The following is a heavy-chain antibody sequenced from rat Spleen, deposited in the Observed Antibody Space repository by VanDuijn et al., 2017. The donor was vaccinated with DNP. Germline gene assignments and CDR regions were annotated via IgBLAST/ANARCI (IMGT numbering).Heavy chain of an antibody. CDR1: GFSLTSYH. V-gene: IGHV2-43*01. Sequence: QVQLKESGPGLVQPSQTLSLACTVSGFSLTSYHVHWVRQPSGKGLEWMGLIWTGGSAEYTSALKSRLSITRDTSKSQVFLKINSLQTEDTATYYCVRGDYDVSYYSYYFEYWGQGVMVTVSS. J-gene: IGHJ2*01. CDR3: VRGDYDVSYYSYYFEY. D-gene: IGHD1-12*02. CDR2: IWTGGSA.